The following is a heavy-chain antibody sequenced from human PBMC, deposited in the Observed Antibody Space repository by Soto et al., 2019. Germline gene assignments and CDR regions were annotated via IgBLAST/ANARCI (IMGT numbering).Heavy chain of an antibody. Sequence: GGSLRLSCAASGFTFSSYEMNWVRQAPGKGLEWVSYISSSGGTIYYADPIKGRVTIPRDNAKDSLLLQMTSHRAEHTVVYYCARETRVYDSLTCSPTSYRLDVWGQGTTVTVSS. D-gene: IGHD3-9*01. CDR1: GFTFSSYE. V-gene: IGHV3-48*03. CDR2: ISSSGGTI. J-gene: IGHJ6*02. CDR3: ARETRVYDSLTCSPTSYRLDV.